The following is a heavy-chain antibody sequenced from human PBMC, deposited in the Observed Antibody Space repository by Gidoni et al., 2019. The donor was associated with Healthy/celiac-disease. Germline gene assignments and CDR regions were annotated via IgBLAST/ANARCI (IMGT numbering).Heavy chain of an antibody. CDR1: GFTFSDYY. V-gene: IGHV3-11*01. CDR2: ISTSGSTI. Sequence: QVQLVESGGGWVKPGGSLRLSCAASGFTFSDYYMSWLRQAPGKGLEWVSFISTSGSTIYYADSVKGRFTISRDNAKNSLYLQMNSLRAEDTAVYYCARAYQGLRSVDYWGQGTLVTVSS. CDR3: ARAYQGLRSVDY. J-gene: IGHJ4*02. D-gene: IGHD6-25*01.